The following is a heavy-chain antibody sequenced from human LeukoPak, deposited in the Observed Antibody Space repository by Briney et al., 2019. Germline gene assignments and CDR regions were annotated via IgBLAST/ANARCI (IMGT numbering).Heavy chain of an antibody. CDR3: ARARYSDGFGWFDY. J-gene: IGHJ4*01. D-gene: IGHD5-18*01. CDR1: SGSIINYF. V-gene: IGHV4-59*01. Sequence: SETLSLTCTVSSGSIINYFWNWFRQSPGKGLEWIGYNSSSGRTNSNPSLKSRVPISVDMSKSQFSLKLRSVTAADTAVYYCARARYSDGFGWFDYWGQGALVIVSS. CDR2: NSSSGRT.